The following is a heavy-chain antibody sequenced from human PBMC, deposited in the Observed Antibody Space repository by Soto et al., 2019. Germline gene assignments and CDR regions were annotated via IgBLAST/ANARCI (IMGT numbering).Heavy chain of an antibody. CDR2: LSGSGGST. V-gene: IGHV3-23*01. CDR3: AKDPYYFCSCSSYKPNKFDY. D-gene: IGHD3-10*01. CDR1: GFHFRSYG. Sequence: GGSLTLSSAASGFHFRSYGMSWVRQAPGKGLKCVSGLSGSGGSTYYADSVTGRFTISRDISNNTLYPQMNSLTAGDTAIYFGAKDPYYFCSCSSYKPNKFDYWCQVTLVTVSS. J-gene: IGHJ4*02.